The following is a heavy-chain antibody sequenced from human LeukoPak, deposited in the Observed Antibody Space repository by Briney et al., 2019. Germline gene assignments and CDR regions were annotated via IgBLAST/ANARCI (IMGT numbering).Heavy chain of an antibody. CDR2: IHYDGRT. CDR1: GGSTSGRY. D-gene: IGHD3-22*01. Sequence: SETLSLTRTVSGGSTSGRYWTWIRQPPGKGLEWIGYIHYDGRTNYNPSFKSRVIISLDTSNNQFSLNLKSVTAADTAAYYCARLVNYGYSDYWGQGTLVTVSS. V-gene: IGHV4-59*11. CDR3: ARLVNYGYSDY. J-gene: IGHJ4*02.